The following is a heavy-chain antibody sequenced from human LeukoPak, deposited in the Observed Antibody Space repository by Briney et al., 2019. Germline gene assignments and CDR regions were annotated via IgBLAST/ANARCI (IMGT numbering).Heavy chain of an antibody. CDR1: GYTFTDNY. CDR2: IYAKTGAT. Sequence: GASVKVSCKASGYTFTDNYIHWVRQRPGQGLEWLGWIYAKTGATKNAQKFQGRVTMARDTSINTAYMDLYSLNSDDTAVYYCARDAFGGDSFETWGQGTMVTVSS. V-gene: IGHV1-2*02. J-gene: IGHJ3*02. D-gene: IGHD3-10*01. CDR3: ARDAFGGDSFET.